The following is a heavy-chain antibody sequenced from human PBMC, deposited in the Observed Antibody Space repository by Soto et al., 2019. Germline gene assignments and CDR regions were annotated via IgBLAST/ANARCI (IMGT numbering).Heavy chain of an antibody. CDR3: ARDCDGYSRGWYQRGGFDY. CDR1: GFTFSSYG. V-gene: IGHV3-33*01. D-gene: IGHD6-19*01. J-gene: IGHJ4*02. Sequence: QVQLVESGGGVVQPGRSLRLSCAASGFTFSSYGMHWVRQAPGKGLEWVAVIWYDGSNKYYADSVKGRFTISRDNSKNTLYLQMNSLRAEDTAVYYCARDCDGYSRGWYQRGGFDYWGQVNLVTVSS. CDR2: IWYDGSNK.